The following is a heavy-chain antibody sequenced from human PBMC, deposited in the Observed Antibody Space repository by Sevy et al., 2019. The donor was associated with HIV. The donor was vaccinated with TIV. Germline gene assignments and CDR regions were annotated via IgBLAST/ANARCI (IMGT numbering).Heavy chain of an antibody. J-gene: IGHJ4*02. CDR2: IWYDGSNK. V-gene: IGHV3-33*01. D-gene: IGHD3-22*01. Sequence: GGSLRLSCAASGFTFSSYGMHWVRQAPGKGLEWVAGIWYDGSNKYYADSVKGRFTISRDNSKNTLYLQMNSLRAEDTAVYYCARDRDSSGTGDDFDYWGQGTLVTVSS. CDR1: GFTFSSYG. CDR3: ARDRDSSGTGDDFDY.